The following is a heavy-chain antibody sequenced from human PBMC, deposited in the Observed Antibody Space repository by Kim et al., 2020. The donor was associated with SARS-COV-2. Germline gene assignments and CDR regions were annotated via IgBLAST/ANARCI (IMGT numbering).Heavy chain of an antibody. V-gene: IGHV3-33*01. Sequence: GGSLRLSCAASGFTFSSYGMHWVRQAPGKGLEWVAVIWYDGSNKYYADSVKGRFTISRDNSKNTLYLQMNSLRAEDTAVYYCARYGDYDGVLDYWGQGTLVTVSS. CDR2: IWYDGSNK. CDR1: GFTFSSYG. J-gene: IGHJ4*02. D-gene: IGHD4-17*01. CDR3: ARYGDYDGVLDY.